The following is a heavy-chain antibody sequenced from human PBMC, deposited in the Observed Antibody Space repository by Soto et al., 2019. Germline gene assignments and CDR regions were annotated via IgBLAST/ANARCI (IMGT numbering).Heavy chain of an antibody. V-gene: IGHV4-31*01. CDR2: IYYSGST. Sequence: QVQLQESGPGLVKPSQTLSLTCTVSGGSISSGGYYWSWIRQHPGKGLEWIGYIYYSGSTYYNPSFQSLVTIPVATSKNQCSLMLSSVTAADTAVYYCAREPSIWGQGTLVTVSS. CDR1: GGSISSGGYY. CDR3: AREPSI. J-gene: IGHJ4*02.